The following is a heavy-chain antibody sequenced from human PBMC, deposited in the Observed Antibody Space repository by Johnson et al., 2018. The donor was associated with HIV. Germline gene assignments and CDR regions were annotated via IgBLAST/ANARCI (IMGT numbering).Heavy chain of an antibody. D-gene: IGHD4-23*01. V-gene: IGHV3-33*08. CDR1: GFTFSSYW. CDR3: ARSEVTAPSPPAGAFDI. Sequence: QVQLVESGGGLVQPGGSLRLSCAASGFTFSSYWMSWVRQAPGKGLEWVAFIRYDGSYKYYADSVKGRFTISRDNSKNTLYLQMNSLRAEDTAVYYCARSEVTAPSPPAGAFDIWGQGTMVTVSS. J-gene: IGHJ3*02. CDR2: IRYDGSYK.